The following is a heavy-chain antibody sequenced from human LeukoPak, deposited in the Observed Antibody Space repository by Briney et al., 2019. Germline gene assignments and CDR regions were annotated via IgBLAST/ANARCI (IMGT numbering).Heavy chain of an antibody. D-gene: IGHD6-19*01. CDR1: AFSLSSYA. V-gene: IGHV3-23*01. CDR3: AKRVSGWYLVDY. CDR2: ITGSGSST. Sequence: GGSLRLSCAASAFSLSSYAMSWVRQAPGKGLEWASAITGSGSSTFYADAVKGRFTISKDNSKNTLYLQMNSLRAEDTAVYYCAKRVSGWYLVDYWGQGALVTVSS. J-gene: IGHJ4*02.